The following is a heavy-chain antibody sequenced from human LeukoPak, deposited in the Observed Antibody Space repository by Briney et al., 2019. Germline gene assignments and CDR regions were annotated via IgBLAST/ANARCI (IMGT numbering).Heavy chain of an antibody. V-gene: IGHV1-18*01. CDR1: GYTFTSCG. Sequence: ASVKVSCKASGYTFTSCGISWVRQAPGQGLEWMGWISAYNGNTNYAQKLQGRVTMTTDTSTSTAYMELRSLRSDDTAVYYCARTPDSSGYLYDEFDYWGQGTLVTVSS. D-gene: IGHD3-22*01. CDR3: ARTPDSSGYLYDEFDY. CDR2: ISAYNGNT. J-gene: IGHJ4*02.